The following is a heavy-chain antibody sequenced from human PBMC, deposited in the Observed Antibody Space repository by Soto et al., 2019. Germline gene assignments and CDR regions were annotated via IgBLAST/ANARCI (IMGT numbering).Heavy chain of an antibody. D-gene: IGHD1-26*01. CDR2: ISSSGSTI. CDR3: AKAQSLVGATSRGYYFDY. J-gene: IGHJ4*02. Sequence: GGSLRLSCAASGFTFSSYEMNWVRQAPGKGLEWVSYISSSGSTIYYADSVKGRFTISRDNSKNTLYLQMNSLRAEDTAVYYCAKAQSLVGATSRGYYFDYWGQGTLVTVSS. CDR1: GFTFSSYE. V-gene: IGHV3-48*03.